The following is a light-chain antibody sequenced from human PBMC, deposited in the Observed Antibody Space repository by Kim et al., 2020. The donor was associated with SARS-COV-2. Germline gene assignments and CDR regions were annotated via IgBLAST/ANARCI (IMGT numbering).Light chain of an antibody. CDR1: QSVSSN. J-gene: IGKJ4*01. Sequence: EIVMTQSPATLSMSPGERATLSCRASQSVSSNLAWYQQKPGQAPRLLIYDASTRATGIPARFSGSGSGTQFTLTISSLQSEDFAVYYCHQYNNWPLTFGGETKVEI. V-gene: IGKV3-15*01. CDR2: DAS. CDR3: HQYNNWPLT.